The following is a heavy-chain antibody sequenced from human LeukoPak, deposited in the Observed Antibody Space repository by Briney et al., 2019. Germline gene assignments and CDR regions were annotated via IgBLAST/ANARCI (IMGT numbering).Heavy chain of an antibody. D-gene: IGHD1-1*01. CDR1: GFTFSSYE. CDR2: INIGGSPI. J-gene: IGHJ6*02. Sequence: PGGSLRLSCAASGFTFSSYEMNWVRQALGRGLEWLSYINIGGSPIYYADSVKGRFTISRDNAKNSLYLQMRSLRAEDTAVYYCVRQIQGYYGMDVWGQGTTVTVSS. V-gene: IGHV3-48*03. CDR3: VRQIQGYYGMDV.